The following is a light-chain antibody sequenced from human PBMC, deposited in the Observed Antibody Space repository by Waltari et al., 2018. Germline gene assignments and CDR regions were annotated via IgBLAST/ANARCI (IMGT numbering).Light chain of an antibody. CDR2: DVT. J-gene: IGLJ2*01. CDR1: SSNVGSYNL. CDR3: SSYAGSNTVI. V-gene: IGLV2-23*02. Sequence: QSALTQPASVSGSPGQSITISCTGASSNVGSYNLCSWYQQHPGEAPKPLIYDVTERPSGVSNRFSGSKSGNTASLTISGLRAEDEADYFCSSYAGSNTVIFGGGTKLTVL.